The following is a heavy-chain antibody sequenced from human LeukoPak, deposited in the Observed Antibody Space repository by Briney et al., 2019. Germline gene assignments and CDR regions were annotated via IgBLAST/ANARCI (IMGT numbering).Heavy chain of an antibody. CDR1: GGSISSYY. CDR3: ARHGWFGEQDLGGAFDI. V-gene: IGHV4-59*08. D-gene: IGHD3-10*01. CDR2: IYYSGST. Sequence: SETLSLTCTVSGGSISSYYWSWIRQPPGKGLEWIGYIYYSGSTNYNPSLKSRATISVDTSKNQFSLKLSSVTAADTAVYYCARHGWFGEQDLGGAFDIWGQGTMVTVSS. J-gene: IGHJ3*02.